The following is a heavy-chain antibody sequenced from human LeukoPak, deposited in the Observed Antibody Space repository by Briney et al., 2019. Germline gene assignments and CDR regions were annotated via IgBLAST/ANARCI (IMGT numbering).Heavy chain of an antibody. J-gene: IGHJ5*02. CDR2: IYPGDSDT. V-gene: IGHV5-51*01. CDR3: ARHVRYCSGGRCYFNWFDP. CDR1: GYSFTNYW. Sequence: GESLKISCKDSGYSFTNYWIGWVRQMPGKGLEWMGTIYPGDSDTRYSPSFQGQVTISADKSISTVYLQWSSLKASDTAMYYCARHVRYCSGGRCYFNWFDPWGQGTLVIVSS. D-gene: IGHD2-15*01.